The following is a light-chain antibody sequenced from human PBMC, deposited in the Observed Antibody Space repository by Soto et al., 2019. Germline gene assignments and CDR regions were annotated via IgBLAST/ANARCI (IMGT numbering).Light chain of an antibody. CDR3: CSYSDTYTYV. Sequence: QSALTQPRSVSESPGQSVIISCTGTSSDVGGYDYLSWYQQHPGKAPKLLIYGVSERPSGVPDRFSGSKSGSTASLTISGLQAEDEADYYCCSYSDTYTYVFGTGTKVTVL. V-gene: IGLV2-11*01. CDR1: SSDVGGYDY. CDR2: GVS. J-gene: IGLJ1*01.